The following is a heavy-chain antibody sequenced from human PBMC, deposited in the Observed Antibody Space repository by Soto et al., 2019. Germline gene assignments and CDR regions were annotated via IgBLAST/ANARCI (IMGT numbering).Heavy chain of an antibody. J-gene: IGHJ4*02. D-gene: IGHD3-10*01. Sequence: SVKVSCKSSVDTFAGFGFSLVRQAPGQGLEWLGWISAYNGNKHYAQKVRDRFTLTTDTSTKTAYMELRSLTSDDTAVYYCARDQESITDRILQYWGQGTRVTVSS. CDR2: ISAYNGNK. CDR3: ARDQESITDRILQY. CDR1: VDTFAGFG. V-gene: IGHV1-18*01.